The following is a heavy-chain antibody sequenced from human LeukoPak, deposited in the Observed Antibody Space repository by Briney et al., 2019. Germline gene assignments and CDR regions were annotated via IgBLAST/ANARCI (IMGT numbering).Heavy chain of an antibody. CDR2: ISGSSGII. CDR3: AKDRHGMIYGDWYNWFDP. CDR1: GFTFNTYT. V-gene: IGHV3-48*01. D-gene: IGHD4-17*01. J-gene: IGHJ5*02. Sequence: GGSLRLSCAASGFTFNTYTMNWVRQAPGKGLEWVSYISGSSGIIDYADSVRGRFTISRDNAKNSLYLQMNSLRAEDTAVYYCAKDRHGMIYGDWYNWFDPWGQGTLVTVSS.